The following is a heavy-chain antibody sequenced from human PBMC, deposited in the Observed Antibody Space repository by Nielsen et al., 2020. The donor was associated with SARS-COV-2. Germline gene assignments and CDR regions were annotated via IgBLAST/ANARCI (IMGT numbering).Heavy chain of an antibody. V-gene: IGHV3-30*18. Sequence: GESLKISCAASGFTFSSYGMHWVRQAPGKGLEWVAVISYDGSNKYYADSVKGRFTISRDNSKNTLYLQMNSLRAEDTAVYYCAKKGFGHYFDYWGQGTLVTVSS. CDR2: ISYDGSNK. J-gene: IGHJ4*02. D-gene: IGHD3-10*01. CDR1: GFTFSSYG. CDR3: AKKGFGHYFDY.